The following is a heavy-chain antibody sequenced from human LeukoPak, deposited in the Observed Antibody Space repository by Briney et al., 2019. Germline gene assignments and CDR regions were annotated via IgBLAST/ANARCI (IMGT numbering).Heavy chain of an antibody. V-gene: IGHV3-23*01. Sequence: GSLRLSCAASGVTFISFFMTWVRQAPGKGLEWVSSITGSSGTTSSAHSVKDPLTISRHTSENTPYLYIHSPTADDPAVYYCAKGKGMVYNSYCFDRWGQGSLVSVSS. J-gene: IGHJ4*02. CDR2: ITGSSGTT. CDR1: GVTFISFF. CDR3: AKGKGMVYNSYCFDR. D-gene: IGHD5-24*01.